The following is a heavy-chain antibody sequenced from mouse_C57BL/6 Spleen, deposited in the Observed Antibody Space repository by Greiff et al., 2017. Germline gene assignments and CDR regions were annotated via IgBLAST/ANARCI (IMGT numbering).Heavy chain of an antibody. V-gene: IGHV1-39*01. CDR3: ASPYYNGSSLYAMDY. Sequence: EVQLQQSGPELVKPGASVKISCKASGYSFTDYNMNWVKQSNGKSLEWIGVINPNYGTTSYNQKFKGKATLTVDQSCSTAYMQLNSLTSEDSAVYYCASPYYNGSSLYAMDYWGQGTSVTVSS. CDR1: GYSFTDYN. D-gene: IGHD1-1*01. CDR2: INPNYGTT. J-gene: IGHJ4*01.